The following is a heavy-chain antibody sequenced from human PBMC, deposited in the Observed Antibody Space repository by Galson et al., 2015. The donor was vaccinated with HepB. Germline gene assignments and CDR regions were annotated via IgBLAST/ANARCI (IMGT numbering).Heavy chain of an antibody. J-gene: IGHJ4*02. CDR1: GFIFSNYG. D-gene: IGHD3-22*01. CDR2: ISYGSHK. V-gene: IGHV3-30*18. Sequence: SLRLSCAASGFIFSNYGMHWVRQAPGKGLEWVAAISYGSHKYHADSVRGRFTISRDNAKNSLYLQMNSLRVEDTALYYCAKDSSNYYYDSSGHFDYWGQGTLVTVSS. CDR3: AKDSSNYYYDSSGHFDY.